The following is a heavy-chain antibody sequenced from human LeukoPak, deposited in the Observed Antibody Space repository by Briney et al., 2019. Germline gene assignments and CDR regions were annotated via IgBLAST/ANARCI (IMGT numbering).Heavy chain of an antibody. CDR2: INHSGST. D-gene: IGHD4-17*01. V-gene: IGHV4-34*01. CDR3: ARGLGYGDYVPNY. Sequence: PSETLSLTCAVYGGSFSGYYWSWIRQPPGKGLEWIGEINHSGSTNYNPSLKSRVTISVDTSKNQFSLKLSSVTAADTAVYYCARGLGYGDYVPNYWGQGTLVTVS. CDR1: GGSFSGYY. J-gene: IGHJ4*02.